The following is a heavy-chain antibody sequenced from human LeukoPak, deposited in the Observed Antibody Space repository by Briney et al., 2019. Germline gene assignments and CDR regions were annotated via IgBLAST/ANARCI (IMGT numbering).Heavy chain of an antibody. D-gene: IGHD6-19*01. CDR2: IYHSGST. CDR1: GGSISSNNW. Sequence: SGTLSLTCAVSGGSISSNNWWSWVRQPPGKGLEWIGDIYHSGSTNYSPSLKSRVTISVDKSKNQFFLKLNSVTAADAAVYYCGRLMAGLDWGQGTLVTVSS. CDR3: GRLMAGLD. J-gene: IGHJ4*02. V-gene: IGHV4-4*02.